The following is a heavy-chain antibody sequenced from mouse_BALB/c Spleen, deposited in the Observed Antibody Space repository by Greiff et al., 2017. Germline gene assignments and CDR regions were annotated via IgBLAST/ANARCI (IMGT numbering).Heavy chain of an antibody. CDR2: ISSGGST. V-gene: IGHV5-6-5*01. CDR3: ARDNYGYDGDAY. D-gene: IGHD2-14*01. CDR1: GFTFSSYA. Sequence: EVNVVESGGGLVKPGGSLKLSCAASGFTFSSYAMSWVRQTPEKRLEWVASISSGGSTYYPDSVKGRFTISRDNARNILYLQMSSLRSEDTAMYYCARDNYGYDGDAYWGQGTLVTVSA. J-gene: IGHJ3*01.